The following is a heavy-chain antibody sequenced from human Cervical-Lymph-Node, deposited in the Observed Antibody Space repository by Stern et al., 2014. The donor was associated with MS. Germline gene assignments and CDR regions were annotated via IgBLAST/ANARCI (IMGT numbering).Heavy chain of an antibody. CDR3: ARDPLKVWTGSYSYYFDY. Sequence: VQLVESGGGVVQPGRSLRLSCAASGFTFSSYGMHWVRQAPGKGLEWVAVIWYDGSNKYYADSVKGRFTISRDNSKNTLYLQMNSLRAEDTAVYYCARDPLKVWTGSYSYYFDYWGQGTLVTVSS. V-gene: IGHV3-33*01. D-gene: IGHD3-16*02. CDR1: GFTFSSYG. J-gene: IGHJ4*02. CDR2: IWYDGSNK.